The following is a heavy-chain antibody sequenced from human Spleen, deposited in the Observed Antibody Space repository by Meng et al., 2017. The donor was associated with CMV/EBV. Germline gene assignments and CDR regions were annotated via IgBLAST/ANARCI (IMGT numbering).Heavy chain of an antibody. CDR3: ARAYGVNGEALVDY. D-gene: IGHD4/OR15-4a*01. Sequence: ASVKVSCKASGGTFSSYAFSWVRQAPGQGLEWMGIINPSGGSTSYAQKFQGRVTMTRDTSTSTVYMELSSLRSDDTALYYCARAYGVNGEALVDYWGQGTLVTVSS. J-gene: IGHJ4*02. V-gene: IGHV1-46*01. CDR1: GGTFSSYA. CDR2: INPSGGST.